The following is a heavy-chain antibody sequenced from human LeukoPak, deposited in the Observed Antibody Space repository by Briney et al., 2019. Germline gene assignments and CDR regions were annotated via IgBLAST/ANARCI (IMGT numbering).Heavy chain of an antibody. V-gene: IGHV3-30*02. J-gene: IGHJ4*02. CDR2: IRYDGSDK. CDR1: GFTFSFYG. Sequence: GGSLRLSCAASGFTFSFYGIHWVRQAPGKGLEWVAFIRYDGSDKYYAGSVKGRFTISRDNSKSTLYLQMNSLRAEDTAVYYCAKGINRVATYFDYWGQGTLVTVSS. D-gene: IGHD5-12*01. CDR3: AKGINRVATYFDY.